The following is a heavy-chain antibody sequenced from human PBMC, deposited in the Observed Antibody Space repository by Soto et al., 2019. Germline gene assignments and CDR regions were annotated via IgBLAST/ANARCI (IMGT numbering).Heavy chain of an antibody. CDR2: IYAGNGDT. CDR3: ARDCAASGTIFPNGFDP. CDR1: GYTFTNYA. Sequence: QVQLVQSGAEVKKPGASVKVSCKASGYTFTNYAIHWVRQAPGQSLEWMGWIYAGNGDTKYSQKFQGRVTISRDTSANTAHMELSSLTSEGTAVYYCARDCAASGTIFPNGFDPWGQGTLVTVSS. V-gene: IGHV1-3*01. J-gene: IGHJ5*02. D-gene: IGHD1-7*01.